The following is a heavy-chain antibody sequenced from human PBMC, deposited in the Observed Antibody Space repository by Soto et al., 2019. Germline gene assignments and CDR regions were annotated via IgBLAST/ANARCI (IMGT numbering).Heavy chain of an antibody. Sequence: GGSLRLSCAASGFTFSSYDMHWVRQAPGKGLEWVAVISYDGSNKYCADSVKGRFTISRDNSKNTLYLQMNSLRAEDTAVYYCAKGRLPPIVVVPSAIMDYWGQGTLVTVSS. J-gene: IGHJ4*02. D-gene: IGHD2-2*01. CDR3: AKGRLPPIVVVPSAIMDY. CDR2: ISYDGSNK. CDR1: GFTFSSYD. V-gene: IGHV3-30*18.